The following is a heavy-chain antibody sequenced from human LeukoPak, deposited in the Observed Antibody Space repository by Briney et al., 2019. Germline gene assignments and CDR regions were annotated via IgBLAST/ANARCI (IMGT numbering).Heavy chain of an antibody. D-gene: IGHD2-15*01. J-gene: IGHJ4*02. V-gene: IGHV1-18*01. Sequence: ASVKVSCKASGYTFTSYGISWVRQAPGQGPEWMGWISAYNGNTNYAQKLQGRVTMTTDTSTSTAYMELRSLRSDDTAVYYCARDRQLGYCSGGSCYPPGYWGQGTLVTVSS. CDR3: ARDRQLGYCSGGSCYPPGY. CDR1: GYTFTSYG. CDR2: ISAYNGNT.